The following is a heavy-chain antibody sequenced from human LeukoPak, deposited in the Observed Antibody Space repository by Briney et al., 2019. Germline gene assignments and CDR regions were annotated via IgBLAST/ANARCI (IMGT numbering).Heavy chain of an antibody. D-gene: IGHD4-17*01. Sequence: NPSETLSLTCAVYGVSFSGYYWSWIRQPPGKGLEWIGEINHSGSTNYNPSLKSRVTISVDTSKNQFSLKLSSVTAADTAVYYCARGSGDYGGYFDYWGQGTLVTVSS. J-gene: IGHJ4*02. CDR2: INHSGST. CDR1: GVSFSGYY. CDR3: ARGSGDYGGYFDY. V-gene: IGHV4-34*01.